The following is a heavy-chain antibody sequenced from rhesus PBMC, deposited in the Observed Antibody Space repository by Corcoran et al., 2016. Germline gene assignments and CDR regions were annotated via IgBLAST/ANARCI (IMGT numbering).Heavy chain of an antibody. V-gene: IGHV1-111*02. CDR1: GYTFTDYY. D-gene: IGHD5-24*01. CDR2: VDPEDGEA. Sequence: EVQLVQSGAEVKKPGASVQISCKASGYTFTDYYLHWVRRAPGKGLEWMGRVDPEDGEAIHAQKCQDRVTITAETATDTAYMELSSLRSEDTAVYYCATAGWVIWGQGVLVTVSS. J-gene: IGHJ4*01. CDR3: ATAGWVI.